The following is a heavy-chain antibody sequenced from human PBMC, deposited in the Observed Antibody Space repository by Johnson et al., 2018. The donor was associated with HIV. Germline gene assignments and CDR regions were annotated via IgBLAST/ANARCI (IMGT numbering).Heavy chain of an antibody. CDR3: ARPQGGAPLAMAFDI. J-gene: IGHJ3*02. V-gene: IGHV3-30*04. Sequence: QVQLVESGGGVVQPGRSLRLSCAASGFTFSSYAMHWVRQAPGKGLEWVAVISYDGTNKYYADSVKGRFTISRENSKNTLYLQMNSLRAEDTAVYYCARPQGGAPLAMAFDIWGQGTMVTVSS. CDR1: GFTFSSYA. D-gene: IGHD3-16*01. CDR2: ISYDGTNK.